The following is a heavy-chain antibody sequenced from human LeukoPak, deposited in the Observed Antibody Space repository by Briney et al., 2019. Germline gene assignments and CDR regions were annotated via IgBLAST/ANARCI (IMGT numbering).Heavy chain of an antibody. D-gene: IGHD3-10*01. CDR1: GFTVSTNY. CDR3: ARGLGYGSGPVDH. V-gene: IGHV3-53*01. CDR2: IYSDGTT. Sequence: PGGSLRLSCAASGFTVSTNYMTWVRQAPGKELAWVSVIYSDGTTYYADSVKGRFTISRDNSKNTVYLQMNSLRAEDTAVYYCARGLGYGSGPVDHWGQGTLVTLSS. J-gene: IGHJ4*02.